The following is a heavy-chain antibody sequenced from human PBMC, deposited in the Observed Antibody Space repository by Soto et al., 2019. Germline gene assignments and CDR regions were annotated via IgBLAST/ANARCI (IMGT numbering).Heavy chain of an antibody. V-gene: IGHV3-30*03. CDR2: ISYDGSNK. Sequence: PGGSLRLSCAASGFTFSSYGMHWVRQAPGKGLEWVAVISYDGSNKYYADSVKGRFTISRDNSKNTLYLQMNSLRAEDTAVYYCMYYYDSSGPGWEYFDYWGQGTLVTSPQ. CDR1: GFTFSSYG. CDR3: MYYYDSSGPGWEYFDY. J-gene: IGHJ4*02. D-gene: IGHD3-22*01.